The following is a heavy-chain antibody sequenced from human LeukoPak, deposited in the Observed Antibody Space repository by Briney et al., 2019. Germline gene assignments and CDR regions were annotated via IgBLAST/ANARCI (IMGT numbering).Heavy chain of an antibody. Sequence: ASVKVSCKASGYTLTSYDINWVRQATGQGLEWMGWMNPNSGNTGYAQKFQGRVTMTRNTSISTAYMELSSLRSEDTAVYYCARRYCSGGSCYGRQRGYWFDPWGQGTLATVSS. V-gene: IGHV1-8*01. J-gene: IGHJ5*02. CDR3: ARRYCSGGSCYGRQRGYWFDP. CDR1: GYTLTSYD. D-gene: IGHD2-15*01. CDR2: MNPNSGNT.